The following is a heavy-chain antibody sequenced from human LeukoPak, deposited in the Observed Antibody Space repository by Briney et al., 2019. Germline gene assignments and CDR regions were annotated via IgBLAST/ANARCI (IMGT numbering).Heavy chain of an antibody. D-gene: IGHD3-22*01. Sequence: SETLSLTCTVSGGSISSSSYYWGWIRQPPGKGLEWIGRIYYSGSTYYNPSLKSRVTISVDMSKNQFSLKLSSVTAADTAVYYCASLPTVYSRGYLALWGQGTLVTVSS. J-gene: IGHJ4*02. CDR3: ASLPTVYSRGYLAL. V-gene: IGHV4-39*07. CDR1: GGSISSSSYY. CDR2: IYYSGST.